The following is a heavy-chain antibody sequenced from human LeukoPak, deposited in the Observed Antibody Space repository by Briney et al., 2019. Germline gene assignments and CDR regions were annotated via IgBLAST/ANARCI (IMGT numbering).Heavy chain of an antibody. J-gene: IGHJ5*02. D-gene: IGHD3-16*01. V-gene: IGHV4-59*12. CDR3: ARGGITSLLNWFDP. Sequence: PSETLSLTCTVSGGSIRSDYWSWIRQPPGKGLEWIGSMFYYGSTYYNASLKSRVTISLDTSKKQFSLKLRSVTAADTAVYYCARGGITSLLNWFDPWGQGILVTVSS. CDR1: GGSIRSDY. CDR2: MFYYGST.